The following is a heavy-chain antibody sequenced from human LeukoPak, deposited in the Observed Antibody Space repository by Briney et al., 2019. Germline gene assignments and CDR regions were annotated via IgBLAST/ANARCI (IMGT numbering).Heavy chain of an antibody. J-gene: IGHJ5*02. CDR2: ISAYNGNT. Sequence: ASVKVSCKSSGYTFTSYGISGLRQAPGQGLEWMGWISAYNGNTNYAQKLQGRVTMTTDTSTSTAYMELRSLRSDDTAVYYCATCMVRGVNNNWCDPWGQGTLVTVSS. CDR1: GYTFTSYG. D-gene: IGHD3-10*01. CDR3: ATCMVRGVNNNWCDP. V-gene: IGHV1-18*01.